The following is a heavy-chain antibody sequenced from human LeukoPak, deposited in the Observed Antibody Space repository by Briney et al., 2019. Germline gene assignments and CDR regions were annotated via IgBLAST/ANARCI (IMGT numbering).Heavy chain of an antibody. V-gene: IGHV4-4*07. J-gene: IGHJ4*02. CDR2: VYNSGTT. D-gene: IGHD6-19*01. CDR3: ARSSPDVAGIDY. Sequence: SETLSLTCTVSGDSISSYYWNWIRQPAGKGLEWIGRVYNSGTTNYNPSLKSRVAMSVDTSKNHFSLKLSSVTAADTAVYYCARSSPDVAGIDYWGQGTLVTVSS. CDR1: GDSISSYY.